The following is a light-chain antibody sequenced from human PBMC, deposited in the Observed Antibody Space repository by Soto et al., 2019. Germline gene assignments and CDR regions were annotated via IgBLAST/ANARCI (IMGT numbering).Light chain of an antibody. CDR1: QTISIW. V-gene: IGKV1-5*01. CDR2: DAS. J-gene: IGKJ4*01. CDR3: QHYNSY. Sequence: DIQMTQSPSTLSASVGDRVTITCRASQTISIWLAWYQQKPGKAPKLLIYDASSLESGVPSMFSGSGSDTEFTLTISSLQPDDFATYYCQHYNSYFGGGTKVEIK.